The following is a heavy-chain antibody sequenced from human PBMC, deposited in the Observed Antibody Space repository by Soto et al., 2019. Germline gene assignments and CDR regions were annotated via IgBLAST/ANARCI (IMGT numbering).Heavy chain of an antibody. D-gene: IGHD3-22*01. V-gene: IGHV4-30-4*01. CDR1: GGSVSSGVHY. J-gene: IGHJ4*02. CDR3: ATESSGSSPLHFDF. Sequence: SETLSLTCSVSGGSVSSGVHYWSWIRQPPGKGLEWIGYVYYTGSTYYNPSLESRVTISLDTSKNQFSLKMKSVTASDAAVYYCATESSGSSPLHFDFWGQGALVPVSS. CDR2: VYYTGST.